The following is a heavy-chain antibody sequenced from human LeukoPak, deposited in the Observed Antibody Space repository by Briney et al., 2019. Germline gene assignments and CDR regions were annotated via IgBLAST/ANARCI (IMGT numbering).Heavy chain of an antibody. Sequence: PGGSLRLSCAASGFTVSSYSMNWVRQAPGRGLEWVSPISSSSSYIYYADSVKGRFTISRDNAKNSLYLQMNSLRAEDTAVYYCARDSDDYEGFDYWGQGTLVTVSS. V-gene: IGHV3-21*01. CDR1: GFTVSSYS. J-gene: IGHJ4*02. D-gene: IGHD3-16*01. CDR2: ISSSSSYI. CDR3: ARDSDDYEGFDY.